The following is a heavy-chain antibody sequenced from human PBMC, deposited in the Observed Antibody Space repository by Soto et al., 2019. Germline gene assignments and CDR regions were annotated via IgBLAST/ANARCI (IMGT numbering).Heavy chain of an antibody. D-gene: IGHD6-19*01. Sequence: EVQLVESGGGLVQPGGSLRLSCAASGFTFSNYWMHWVRQAPGKGLVWVSRINSDGSTTSHADSVKGRFTISRDNAKNTLYLQMNSLRAEDTAVYYCARLPGYSTGWTPFDFCGQGTQVTVSS. J-gene: IGHJ4*02. CDR3: ARLPGYSTGWTPFDF. V-gene: IGHV3-74*01. CDR1: GFTFSNYW. CDR2: INSDGSTT.